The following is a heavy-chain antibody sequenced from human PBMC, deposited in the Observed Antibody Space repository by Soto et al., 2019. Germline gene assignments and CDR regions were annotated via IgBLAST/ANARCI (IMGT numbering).Heavy chain of an antibody. CDR3: ARLSGYSGYQYYYYYYMDV. V-gene: IGHV4-59*08. CDR1: GGSISSYY. Sequence: SETLSLTCTVSGGSISSYYWSWIRQPPGKGLEWIGYIYYRGSTNYNPSLKSRVTISVDTSKNQFSLKLSSVTAADTAVYYCARLSGYSGYQYYYYYYMDVWGKGTTVTVSS. J-gene: IGHJ6*03. CDR2: IYYRGST. D-gene: IGHD5-12*01.